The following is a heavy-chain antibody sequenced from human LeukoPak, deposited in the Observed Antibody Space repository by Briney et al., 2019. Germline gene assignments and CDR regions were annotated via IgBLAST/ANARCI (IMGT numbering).Heavy chain of an antibody. CDR3: ARVGYCSSTSCRSYNWFDP. CDR1: GGSFSGYY. D-gene: IGHD2-2*03. CDR2: INHSGST. J-gene: IGHJ5*02. Sequence: SETLSLTCAVYGGSFSGYYWSWIRQPPGKGLEWIGEINHSGSTNYNPSLKSRVTISVDTSKNQFSLKLSSVTAADTAVYYCARVGYCSSTSCRSYNWFDPWGQGTLVTVSS. V-gene: IGHV4-34*01.